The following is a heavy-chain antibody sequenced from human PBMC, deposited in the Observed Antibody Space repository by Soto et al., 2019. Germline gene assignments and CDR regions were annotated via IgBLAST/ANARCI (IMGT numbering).Heavy chain of an antibody. D-gene: IGHD1-26*01. CDR3: TRRPSGHSGSYSSHMV. CDR1: GFTFSGSA. J-gene: IGHJ4*02. Sequence: PGGSLRLSCAASGFTFSGSAMHWVRQASGKGLEWVGRIRSKANSYATAYAASVKGRFTISRDDSKNTAYLQMNSLKTEDTAVYYCTRRPSGHSGSYSSHMVWGQGTLVTVSS. CDR2: IRSKANSYAT. V-gene: IGHV3-73*01.